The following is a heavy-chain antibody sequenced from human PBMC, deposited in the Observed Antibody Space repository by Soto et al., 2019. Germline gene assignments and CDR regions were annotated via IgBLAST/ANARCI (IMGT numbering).Heavy chain of an antibody. Sequence: DVQLVESGGGLVKPGGSLRLSCAASGVTFSTYNMNWVRQAPGKGLECVSSIPSRTSYIFYADSVKGRFTISRCNAKNSLYLQMNSMRAEDTAVYYCARDFGGILRFGESWGQGTMVTVSS. V-gene: IGHV3-21*01. J-gene: IGHJ5*02. D-gene: IGHD3-10*01. CDR3: ARDFGGILRFGES. CDR1: GVTFSTYN. CDR2: IPSRTSYI.